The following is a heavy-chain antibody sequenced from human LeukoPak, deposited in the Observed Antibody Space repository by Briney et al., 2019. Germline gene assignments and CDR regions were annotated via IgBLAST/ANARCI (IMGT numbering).Heavy chain of an antibody. CDR3: ARDRIVGAPAGYYYYMDV. D-gene: IGHD1-26*01. Sequence: PSETLSLTCTVSGGSISSYYWSWIRQPAGKGLEWIGRIYTSGSTNYNRSLKSRVTMSVDTSKNQFSLKLSSVTAADTAVYYCARDRIVGAPAGYYYYMDVWGKGTTVTVSS. CDR1: GGSISSYY. CDR2: IYTSGST. V-gene: IGHV4-4*07. J-gene: IGHJ6*03.